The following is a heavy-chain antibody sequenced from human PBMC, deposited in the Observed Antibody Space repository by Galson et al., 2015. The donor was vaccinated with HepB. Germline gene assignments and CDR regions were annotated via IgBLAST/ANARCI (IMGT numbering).Heavy chain of an antibody. Sequence: SVKVSCKASGYTFTGYYMHWVRQAPGQGLEWMGWINPNSGGTNYAQKFQGRVTMTRDTSISTAYMELSRLRSDNTAVYYCARIPMVRGATNWFDPWGQGTLVTVSS. V-gene: IGHV1-2*02. CDR1: GYTFTGYY. J-gene: IGHJ5*02. CDR2: INPNSGGT. CDR3: ARIPMVRGATNWFDP. D-gene: IGHD3-10*01.